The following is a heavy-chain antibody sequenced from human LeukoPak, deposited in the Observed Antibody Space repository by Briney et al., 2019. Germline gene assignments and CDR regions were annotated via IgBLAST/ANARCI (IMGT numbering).Heavy chain of an antibody. CDR1: GGTFSTYV. CDR2: IIPMFGTA. CDR3: ARGLHAVRVTSRGGYNYYHMAV. V-gene: IGHV1-69*06. Sequence: SVKVSCKASGGTFSTYVISWVRLAPGQGLEWMGRIIPMFGTANYAQKFQGRVTITADKSTSTAYMELKSLRSEDTGVYYCARGLHAVRVTSRGGYNYYHMAVGGRETTVTVSS. J-gene: IGHJ6*03. D-gene: IGHD2-21*02.